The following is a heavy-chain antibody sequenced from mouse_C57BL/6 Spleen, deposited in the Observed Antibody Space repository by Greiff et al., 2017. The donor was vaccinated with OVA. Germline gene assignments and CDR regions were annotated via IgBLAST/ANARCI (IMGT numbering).Heavy chain of an antibody. CDR1: GFTFSDYG. J-gene: IGHJ4*01. Sequence: DVMLVESGGGLVKPGGSLKLSCAASGFTFSDYGMHWVRQAPEKGLEWVAYISSGSSTIYYADTVKGRFTISRDNAKNTLFLQMNSLRSEDSAVYYCARGDYGSSYAMDYWGQGTSVTVSS. V-gene: IGHV5-17*01. D-gene: IGHD1-1*01. CDR3: ARGDYGSSYAMDY. CDR2: ISSGSSTI.